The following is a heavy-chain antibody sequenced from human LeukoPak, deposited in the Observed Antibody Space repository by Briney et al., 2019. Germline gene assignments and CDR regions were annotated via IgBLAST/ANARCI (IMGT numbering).Heavy chain of an antibody. Sequence: GGSLRLSCAASGFTFTSYAMSWVRQAPGKGLEWVSAISGSGGSTYYADSVKGRFTISRDNSKNTLYLQMNSLRAEDTAVYYCAKVRGGDGYYYYMDVWGKGTTVTVSS. CDR1: GFTFTSYA. D-gene: IGHD2-21*01. J-gene: IGHJ6*03. CDR3: AKVRGGDGYYYYMDV. V-gene: IGHV3-23*01. CDR2: ISGSGGST.